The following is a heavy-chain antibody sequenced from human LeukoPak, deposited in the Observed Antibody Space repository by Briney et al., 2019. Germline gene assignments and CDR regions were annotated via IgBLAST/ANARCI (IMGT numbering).Heavy chain of an antibody. CDR3: ARAAAERYFDY. V-gene: IGHV1-18*01. J-gene: IGHJ4*02. CDR2: ISAYNGNT. D-gene: IGHD6-13*01. Sequence: ASVKVSCKASGYTFTSYDINWVRQATGQGLEWMGWISAYNGNTNYAQKLQGRVTMTTDTSTSTAYMELRSLRSDDTAVYYCARAAAERYFDYWGQGTLVTVSS. CDR1: GYTFTSYD.